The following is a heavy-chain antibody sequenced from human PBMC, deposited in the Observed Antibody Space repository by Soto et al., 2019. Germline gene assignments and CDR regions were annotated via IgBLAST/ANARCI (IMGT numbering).Heavy chain of an antibody. J-gene: IGHJ3*02. CDR2: IDWDDDK. CDR1: GFSLSTSGMC. V-gene: IGHV2-70*01. Sequence: SGPTLVNPXQTLTLTCTFSGFSLSTSGMCVSWIRQPPGKALEWLALIDWDDDKYYSTSLKTRLTISKDTSKNQVVLTMTNMDPVDTATYYCARLITIFGVEYNDAFDIWGQGTMVTVSS. D-gene: IGHD3-3*01. CDR3: ARLITIFGVEYNDAFDI.